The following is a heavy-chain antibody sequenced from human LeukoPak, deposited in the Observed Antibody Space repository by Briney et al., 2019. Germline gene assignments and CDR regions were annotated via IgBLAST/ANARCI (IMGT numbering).Heavy chain of an antibody. CDR3: AQAGYGSGSYYNTGGDLDY. D-gene: IGHD3-10*01. Sequence: ASVKVSCKASGYXFTGYYMHWVRQAPGQGLEWMGWINPNSGGTNYAQKFQGRVTMTRDTSISTAYMGLSRLRSDDTAVYYCAQAGYGSGSYYNTGGDLDYWGRGTLVTVSS. CDR1: GYXFTGYY. V-gene: IGHV1-2*02. J-gene: IGHJ4*02. CDR2: INPNSGGT.